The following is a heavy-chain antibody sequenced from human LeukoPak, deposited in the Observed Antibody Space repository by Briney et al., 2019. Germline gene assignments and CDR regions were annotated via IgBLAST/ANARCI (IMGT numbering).Heavy chain of an antibody. V-gene: IGHV1-69*06. CDR2: IIPIFGTA. CDR3: ARDRFGYSYGNDDYYYGMDV. CDR1: GGTFSSYA. Sequence: SVKVSCKASGGTFSSYAISWVRQAPGQGLEWMGGIIPIFGTANYAQKFQGRVTITADKSTSTAYMELSGLRSEDTAVYYCARDRFGYSYGNDDYYYGMDVWGKGTTVTVSS. J-gene: IGHJ6*04. D-gene: IGHD5-18*01.